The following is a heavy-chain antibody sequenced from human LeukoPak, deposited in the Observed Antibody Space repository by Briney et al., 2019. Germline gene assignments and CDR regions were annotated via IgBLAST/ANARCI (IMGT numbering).Heavy chain of an antibody. CDR2: ISATGGTT. Sequence: GGSLRLSCAASGFTFSSYAMTWVRQAPGKGLEWVSVISATGGTTYYADSVKGRFTISRDNSKNTLSLQMNTLRAEDTAVYYCNYYGSGTPLYFDYWGQGTLVTVSS. J-gene: IGHJ4*02. V-gene: IGHV3-23*01. CDR3: NYYGSGTPLYFDY. CDR1: GFTFSSYA. D-gene: IGHD3-10*01.